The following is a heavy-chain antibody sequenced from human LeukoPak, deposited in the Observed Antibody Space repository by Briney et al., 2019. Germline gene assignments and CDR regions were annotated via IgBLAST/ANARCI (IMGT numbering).Heavy chain of an antibody. J-gene: IGHJ4*02. V-gene: IGHV3-74*01. CDR2: IKSDGSST. CDR3: ARGGRDAYFLDY. D-gene: IGHD2/OR15-2a*01. CDR1: GGSISSYY. Sequence: ETLSLTCTVSGGSISSYYWSWIRQSPGKGLEWVSRIKSDGSSTSYAESVKGRFTISRDNAKNTVYVHMNSLRDEDTAVYYCARGGRDAYFLDYWGQGTLVTVSS.